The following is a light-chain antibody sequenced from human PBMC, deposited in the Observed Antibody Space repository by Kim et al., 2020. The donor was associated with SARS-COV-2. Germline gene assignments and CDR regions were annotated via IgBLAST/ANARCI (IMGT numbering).Light chain of an antibody. CDR1: QRISSR. J-gene: IGKJ1*01. CDR2: AVS. CDR3: LHHRSYPWT. V-gene: IGKV1-17*03. Sequence: SVEDRVSSSCRAIQRISSRLDWFQHRPRKVPVRVSYAVSSLQSGVSSRFSGSGSRSESTLTISTPQPDDSSTHFRLHHRSYPWTLVQGTKVDIK.